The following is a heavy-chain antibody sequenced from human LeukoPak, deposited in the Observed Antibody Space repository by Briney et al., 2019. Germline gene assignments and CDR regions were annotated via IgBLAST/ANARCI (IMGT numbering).Heavy chain of an antibody. V-gene: IGHV4-34*09. J-gene: IGHJ6*02. CDR1: GGSFSGYY. Sequence: PSETLSLTCAVYGGSFSGYYWSWIRQPPGKGLEWIGEINHSGSTNYNPSLKSRVTISVDTSKNQFSLKLSSVTAADTAVYYCARDSSSWYSYYYGMDVWGQGTTVTVSS. CDR2: INHSGST. D-gene: IGHD6-13*01. CDR3: ARDSSSWYSYYYGMDV.